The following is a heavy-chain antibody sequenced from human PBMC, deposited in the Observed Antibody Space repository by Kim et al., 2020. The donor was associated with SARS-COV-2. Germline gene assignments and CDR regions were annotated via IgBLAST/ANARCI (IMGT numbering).Heavy chain of an antibody. Sequence: GGSLRLSCAASGFTFSSYSMNWVRQAPGKGLEWVSSISSSSSYIYYADSVKGRFTISRDNAKNSLYLQMNSLRAEDTAVYYGASSPRLSRYYFDYWGQGTLVTVSS. CDR2: ISSSSSYI. J-gene: IGHJ4*02. CDR1: GFTFSSYS. V-gene: IGHV3-21*01. CDR3: ASSPRLSRYYFDY. D-gene: IGHD3-16*02.